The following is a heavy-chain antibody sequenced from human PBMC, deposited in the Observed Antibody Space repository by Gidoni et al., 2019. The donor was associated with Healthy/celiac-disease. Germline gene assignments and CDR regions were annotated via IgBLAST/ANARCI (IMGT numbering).Heavy chain of an antibody. D-gene: IGHD3-10*02. V-gene: IGHV3-21*01. J-gene: IGHJ6*02. CDR1: GFTFSSYS. CDR3: AREYVTGYYYGMDV. Sequence: EVQLVESGGGLVKPGGSLRLSCAASGFTFSSYSMNWVRQAPGKGLEWVSSISSSSSYIYYADSVKGRFTISRDNAKNSLYLQMNSLRAEDTAVYYCAREYVTGYYYGMDVWGQGTTVTVSS. CDR2: ISSSSSYI.